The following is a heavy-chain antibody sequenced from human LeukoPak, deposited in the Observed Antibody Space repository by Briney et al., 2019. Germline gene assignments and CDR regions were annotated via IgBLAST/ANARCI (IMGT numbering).Heavy chain of an antibody. J-gene: IGHJ3*02. CDR1: GGSISSYY. D-gene: IGHD3-3*01. V-gene: IGHV4-59*01. CDR3: ARDRWYYDFWSGYYTFDAFDI. Sequence: SETLSLTCTVSGGSISSYYWSWIRQPPGKGLEWIGYIYYSGSTNYNPSLKSRVTISVDTSKNQFSLKLSSVTAADTAVYYCARDRWYYDFWSGYYTFDAFDIWGQGTMVTVSS. CDR2: IYYSGST.